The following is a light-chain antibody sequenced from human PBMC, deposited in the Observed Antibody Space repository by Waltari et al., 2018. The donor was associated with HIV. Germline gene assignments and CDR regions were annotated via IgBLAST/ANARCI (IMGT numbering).Light chain of an antibody. J-gene: IGLJ3*02. CDR3: CAYAGSYTL. Sequence: LTQPRSVSGSPGQSVTISCTGTSSGFGGYNYVSWYQQHPNKAPKLMIYDVTKRPSGVPDRFSGSKSGNTASLTISGLQADDEADYYCCAYAGSYTLFGGGTKVTVL. CDR1: SSGFGGYNY. V-gene: IGLV2-11*01. CDR2: DVT.